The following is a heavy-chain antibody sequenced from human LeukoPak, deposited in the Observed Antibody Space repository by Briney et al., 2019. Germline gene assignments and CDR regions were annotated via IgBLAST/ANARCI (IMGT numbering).Heavy chain of an antibody. V-gene: IGHV4-34*01. CDR3: ARVRKNYYYYYYMDV. Sequence: SETLSLTCAVYGGSFSGYYWSWIRQPPGKGLEWIGEINHSGSTNYNPSLKSRVTISVDTSKNQFSLKLSSVTAADTAVYYCARVRKNYYYYYYMDVWGKGTTVTVSS. CDR2: INHSGST. CDR1: GGSFSGYY. J-gene: IGHJ6*03. D-gene: IGHD1-1*01.